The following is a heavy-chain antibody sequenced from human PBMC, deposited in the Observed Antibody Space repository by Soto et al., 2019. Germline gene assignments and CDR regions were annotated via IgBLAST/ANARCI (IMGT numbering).Heavy chain of an antibody. Sequence: GSLRVSCAASVFTFSSYDMNWVRQAPGKGLEWISYISSSGSTRYYADSVKGRFTISRDNAKNSLYLQLNSLRAEDTAVYYCARSTYFDYWGQGTLVTVSS. CDR1: VFTFSSYD. V-gene: IGHV3-48*03. CDR2: ISSSGSTR. J-gene: IGHJ4*02. CDR3: ARSTYFDY.